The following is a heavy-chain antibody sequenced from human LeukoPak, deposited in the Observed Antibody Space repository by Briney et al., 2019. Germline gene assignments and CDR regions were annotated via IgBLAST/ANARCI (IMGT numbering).Heavy chain of an antibody. V-gene: IGHV1-69*06. CDR3: ASATTSSSLPSLGY. CDR1: GGTFSSYA. Sequence: GSSVEVSCKASGGTFSSYAISWVRQAPGQGLEWMGGIIPIFGTANYAQKFQGRVTITADKSTSTAYMELSSLRSEDTAVYYCASATTSSSLPSLGYWGQGALVTVSS. J-gene: IGHJ4*02. D-gene: IGHD2-2*01. CDR2: IIPIFGTA.